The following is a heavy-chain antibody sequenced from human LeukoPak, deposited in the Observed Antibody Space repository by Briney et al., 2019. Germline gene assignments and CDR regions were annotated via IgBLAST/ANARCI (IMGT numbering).Heavy chain of an antibody. D-gene: IGHD2-15*01. CDR1: GYTFTSYG. CDR2: ISAYNGNT. J-gene: IGHJ4*02. Sequence: ASVKVSCKASGYTFTSYGISWVRQAPGQGLEWMGWISAYNGNTNYAQKLQGRVTITRDTSASTAYMELSSLRSEDTAVYYCARGPYCSGGSCFPGLFDYWGQGTLVTVSS. CDR3: ARGPYCSGGSCFPGLFDY. V-gene: IGHV1-18*01.